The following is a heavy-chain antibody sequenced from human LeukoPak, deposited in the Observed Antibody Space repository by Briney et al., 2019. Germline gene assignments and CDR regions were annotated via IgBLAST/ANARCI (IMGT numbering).Heavy chain of an antibody. CDR3: ARAARGYCSGGSCFNWFDP. J-gene: IGHJ5*02. V-gene: IGHV1-69*06. D-gene: IGHD2-15*01. CDR2: IIPIFGTA. CDR1: GGAFSSYA. Sequence: SVKVSCKASGGAFSSYAISWVRQAPGQGLEWMGGIIPIFGTANYAQKFQGRVTITADKSTSTAYMELRSLRSDDTAVYYCARAARGYCSGGSCFNWFDPWGQGTLVTVSS.